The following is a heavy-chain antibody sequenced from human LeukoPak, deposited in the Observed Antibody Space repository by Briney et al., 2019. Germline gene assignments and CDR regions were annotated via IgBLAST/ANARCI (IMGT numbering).Heavy chain of an antibody. Sequence: PGGSLRLSCAASGFTFSSYEMNWVRQAPGKGLEWVSYISSRGSTIYYADSVKGRFTISRDNAKNSLYLQMNSLRAEDTAVYYCARDPPGGATLWGQGTLVTVSS. CDR3: ARDPPGGATL. D-gene: IGHD3-16*01. J-gene: IGHJ4*02. CDR1: GFTFSSYE. CDR2: ISSRGSTI. V-gene: IGHV3-48*03.